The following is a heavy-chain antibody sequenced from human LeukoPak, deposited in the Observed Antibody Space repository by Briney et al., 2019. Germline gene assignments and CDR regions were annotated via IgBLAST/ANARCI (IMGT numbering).Heavy chain of an antibody. CDR3: ARDRGSSSWYLYYFDY. CDR1: GGSISSYY. CDR2: IYTSGST. V-gene: IGHV4-4*07. Sequence: PSETLSLTCTVFGGSISSYYWSWIRQPAGKGLEWIGRIYTSGSTNYNPSLKSRVTMSVDTSKNQFSLKVSSVTAADTAVYYCARDRGSSSWYLYYFDYWGQGTLVTVSS. J-gene: IGHJ4*02. D-gene: IGHD6-13*01.